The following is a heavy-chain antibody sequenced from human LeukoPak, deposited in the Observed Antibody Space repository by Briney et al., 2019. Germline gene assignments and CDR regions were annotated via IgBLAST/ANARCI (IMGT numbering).Heavy chain of an antibody. J-gene: IGHJ4*02. D-gene: IGHD1-26*01. CDR3: AKWPEGATPKFHH. V-gene: IGHV3-23*01. Sequence: GGSLRLSCAASGFTFSSYAMSWVRQAPGKGLEAPGEGLEWVSTISASGHATYYPDSVRGRFTISRDNSKSTLHLQMDSLRAEDSALYYCAKWPEGATPKFHHWGQGTLVTVSS. CDR2: ISASGHAT. CDR1: GFTFSSYA.